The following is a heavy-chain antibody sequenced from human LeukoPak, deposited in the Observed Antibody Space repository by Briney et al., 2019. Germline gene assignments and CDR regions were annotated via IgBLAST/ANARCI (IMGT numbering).Heavy chain of an antibody. D-gene: IGHD6-13*01. V-gene: IGHV5-51*01. Sequence: GESLKISCKGSGYSFTSYWIGWVRQMPGKGLEWMVIIYPGDSDTRYSPSFQGQVTISADKSISTAYLQWSSLKASDTAMYYCASGGAAASKSYYFDYWGQGTLVTVSS. CDR2: IYPGDSDT. J-gene: IGHJ4*02. CDR1: GYSFTSYW. CDR3: ASGGAAASKSYYFDY.